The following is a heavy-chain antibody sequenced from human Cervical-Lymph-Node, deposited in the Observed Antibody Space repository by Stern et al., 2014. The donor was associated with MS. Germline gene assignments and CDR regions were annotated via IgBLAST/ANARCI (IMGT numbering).Heavy chain of an antibody. CDR2: IYFSGST. CDR1: GGSISSYY. Sequence: QLQLQESGPGLVKPSETLSLTCIVSGGSISSYYWSWIRQPPGKGLELIGHIYFSGSTDYNPSLQSRVTMSADISKNQISLRLSSVTAADTAVYYCARAPYDFTNWYGMDVWGQGTTVTVSS. V-gene: IGHV4-59*01. D-gene: IGHD1-1*01. J-gene: IGHJ6*02. CDR3: ARAPYDFTNWYGMDV.